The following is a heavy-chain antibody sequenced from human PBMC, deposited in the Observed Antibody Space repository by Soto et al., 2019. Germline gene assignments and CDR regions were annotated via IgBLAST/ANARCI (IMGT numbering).Heavy chain of an antibody. V-gene: IGHV3-30*18. Sequence: GGSMRLSCAASGFTFSSYGMHWVRQAPGKGLEWVAVISYDGSNKYYADSVKGRFTISRDNSKNTLYLQMNSLRAEDTAVYYCAKGPDIVATITTFFDYWGQGTLVTVSS. CDR3: AKGPDIVATITTFFDY. CDR1: GFTFSSYG. J-gene: IGHJ4*02. D-gene: IGHD5-12*01. CDR2: ISYDGSNK.